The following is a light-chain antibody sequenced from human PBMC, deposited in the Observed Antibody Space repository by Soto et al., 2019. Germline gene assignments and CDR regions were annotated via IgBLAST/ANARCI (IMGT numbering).Light chain of an antibody. CDR1: QSISSS. Sequence: IQMTQSPSALAASSGDRATITCRASQSISSSLAWYQQKPGKAPKLLIYQASTLKSGVPSRFRGSGSGTEFTLTISSLQPDDFATYYCQHYNSYSEAFGEGTKVDIK. V-gene: IGKV1-5*03. CDR3: QHYNSYSEA. J-gene: IGKJ1*01. CDR2: QAS.